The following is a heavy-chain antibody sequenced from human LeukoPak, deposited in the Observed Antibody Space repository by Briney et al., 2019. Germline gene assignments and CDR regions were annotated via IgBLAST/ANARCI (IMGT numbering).Heavy chain of an antibody. CDR2: IYTSGST. V-gene: IGHV4-61*02. D-gene: IGHD3-10*01. Sequence: SQTLSLTCTVSGGSISSGSYYWSWIRQPAGKGLEWIGRIYTSGSTNYNPSLKSRVTISVDTSKNQFSLKLSSVTAAGTAVYYCAREPLLWFGERRRAFDPWGQGTLVTVSS. CDR1: GGSISSGSYY. J-gene: IGHJ5*02. CDR3: AREPLLWFGERRRAFDP.